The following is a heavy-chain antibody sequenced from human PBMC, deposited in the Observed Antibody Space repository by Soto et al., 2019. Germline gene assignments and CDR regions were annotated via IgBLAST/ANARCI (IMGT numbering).Heavy chain of an antibody. CDR1: GFTFSSYW. CDR3: ARPYSNWAGAPYYMDV. CDR2: INSDGSST. V-gene: IGHV3-74*01. D-gene: IGHD4-4*01. J-gene: IGHJ6*03. Sequence: GGSLRLSCAASGFTFSSYWMHWVRQAPGKGLVWVSLINSDGSSTSYADSVKGRFTISRDNAKNTLYLQMNSLRAEDTAVYYCARPYSNWAGAPYYMDVWGKGTTVTVSS.